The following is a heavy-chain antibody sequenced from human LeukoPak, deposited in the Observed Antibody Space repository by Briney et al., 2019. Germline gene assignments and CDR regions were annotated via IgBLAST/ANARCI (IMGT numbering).Heavy chain of an antibody. Sequence: GESLKISCKGSGYSFTSYWIGWVRQIPGKGLEWRGIIYPGDSDTRYSPSFQGQVTISADTSISTAYLQWSSLKASDTAMYYCARGRLGYSYGKTGRTDYYYYMDVWGKGTTVTVSS. J-gene: IGHJ6*03. V-gene: IGHV5-51*01. CDR3: ARGRLGYSYGKTGRTDYYYYMDV. CDR1: GYSFTSYW. CDR2: IYPGDSDT. D-gene: IGHD5-18*01.